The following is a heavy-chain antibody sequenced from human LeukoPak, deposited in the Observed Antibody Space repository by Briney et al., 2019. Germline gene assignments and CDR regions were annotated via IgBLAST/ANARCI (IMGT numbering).Heavy chain of an antibody. V-gene: IGHV3-43*01. CDR2: ISWDGGST. CDR3: AGSYYLNWFDP. Sequence: GGSLRLSCAASGFTFDDYTMHWVRHAPGKGLEWVSLISWDGGSTYYADSVKGRFTISRDNSKNSLYLQMNSLRTEDTALYYCAGSYYLNWFDPWGQGTLVTVSS. CDR1: GFTFDDYT. J-gene: IGHJ5*02. D-gene: IGHD3-10*01.